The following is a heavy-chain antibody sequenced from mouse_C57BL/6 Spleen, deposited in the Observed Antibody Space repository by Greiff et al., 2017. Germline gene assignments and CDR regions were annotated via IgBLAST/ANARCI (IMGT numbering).Heavy chain of an antibody. CDR3: TYSNFSYWYFDV. CDR1: GFNIKDYY. D-gene: IGHD2-5*01. CDR2: IDPEDGDT. Sequence: EVKLMESGAELVRPGASVKLSCTASGFNIKDYYMHWVKQRPEQGLEWIGRIDPEDGDTEYAPKFQGKATMTADTSSNTAYLQLSSLTSEDTAVYYCTYSNFSYWYFDVWGTGTTVTVSS. J-gene: IGHJ1*03. V-gene: IGHV14-1*01.